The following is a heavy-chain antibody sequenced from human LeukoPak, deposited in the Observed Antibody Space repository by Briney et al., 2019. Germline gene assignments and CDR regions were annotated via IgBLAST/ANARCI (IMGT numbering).Heavy chain of an antibody. CDR3: ARGSLLWFGELLSFDY. CDR2: IYYSGST. J-gene: IGHJ4*02. V-gene: IGHV4-59*01. CDR1: GGSINSYY. Sequence: PSETLSLTCTVSGGSINSYYWSRIRQPPGKGLEWIGYIYYSGSTNYNPSLKSRVTISVDTSKNQFSLKLSSVTAADTAVYYCARGSLLWFGELLSFDYWGQGTLVTVSS. D-gene: IGHD3-10*01.